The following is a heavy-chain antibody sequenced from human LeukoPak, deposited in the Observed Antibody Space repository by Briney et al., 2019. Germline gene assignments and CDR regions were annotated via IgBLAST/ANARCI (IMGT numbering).Heavy chain of an antibody. Sequence: GGSLRLSCAASGFTFSSYSMNWVRQTPEKGLEWVSYISSSSSSIYYADSVKGRFTISRDNAKNSLYLQMNSLRDEDTAVYYCARREGYTSGWYSYWGQGTLVTVSS. CDR2: ISSSSSSI. V-gene: IGHV3-48*02. D-gene: IGHD6-19*01. J-gene: IGHJ4*02. CDR1: GFTFSSYS. CDR3: ARREGYTSGWYSY.